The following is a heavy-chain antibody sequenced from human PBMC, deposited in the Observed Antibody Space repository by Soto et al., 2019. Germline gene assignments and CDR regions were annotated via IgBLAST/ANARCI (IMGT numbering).Heavy chain of an antibody. CDR1: GGSISSSSYY. Sequence: QLQLQESGPGLVKPSETLSLTCTVSGGSISSSSYYWGWIRQPPGKGLEWIGSIYYSGSTYYNPSLKRRSTISVYTSKNQFSLKLSSVPAADTAVYYCARLPTYSTARPHWGQGTLVTVSS. D-gene: IGHD2-8*02. CDR2: IYYSGST. V-gene: IGHV4-39*01. CDR3: ARLPTYSTARPH. J-gene: IGHJ4*02.